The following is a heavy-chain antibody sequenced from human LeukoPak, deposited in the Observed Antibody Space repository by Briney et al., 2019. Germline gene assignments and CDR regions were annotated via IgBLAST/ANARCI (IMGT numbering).Heavy chain of an antibody. J-gene: IGHJ3*02. V-gene: IGHV1-46*01. CDR2: INPSGGST. CDR1: GYTFTSYY. D-gene: IGHD3-22*01. CDR3: ARVFYYYDSSGYWAAFDI. Sequence: ASVKVSCKASGYTFTSYYMHWVRQAPGQGLEWMGIINPSGGSTSYAQKFQGRVTMTRDTSTSTVYMELSSLRSEDTAVYYCARVFYYYDSSGYWAAFDIWGQGTMVTVSS.